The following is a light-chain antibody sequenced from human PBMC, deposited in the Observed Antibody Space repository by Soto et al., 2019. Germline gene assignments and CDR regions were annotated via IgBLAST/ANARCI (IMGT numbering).Light chain of an antibody. CDR3: QQRSFGLT. CDR1: QSVNSY. CDR2: DAS. Sequence: EIVLTQSPATLSLSPGERATLSCRASQSVNSYLAWYQQKLGQAPRLLIYDASNRATGIPAMFSGSGYGTDFTLTISSLEPEDIAVYYCQQRSFGLTFGPGTEVDLK. V-gene: IGKV3-11*01. J-gene: IGKJ3*01.